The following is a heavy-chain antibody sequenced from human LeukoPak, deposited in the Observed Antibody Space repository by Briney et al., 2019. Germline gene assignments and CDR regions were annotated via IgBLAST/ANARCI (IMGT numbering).Heavy chain of an antibody. CDR1: GFTFRSHD. Sequence: GGSLRLSCAASGFTFRSHDMSWVRQAPGKGLEWVSAISGSSSSTYYADSVKGRFTISRDTSKNTLYLQMNSLRAEDTAVYYCAKDRTYYYDSSGYPDYWGQGTLVTVSS. V-gene: IGHV3-23*01. CDR3: AKDRTYYYDSSGYPDY. CDR2: ISGSSSST. J-gene: IGHJ4*02. D-gene: IGHD3-22*01.